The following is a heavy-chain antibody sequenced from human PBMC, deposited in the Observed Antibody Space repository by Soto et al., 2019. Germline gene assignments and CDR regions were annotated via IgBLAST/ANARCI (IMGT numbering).Heavy chain of an antibody. CDR3: AKDRMILPLLFDY. CDR1: GFTFSSYA. V-gene: IGHV3-23*01. Sequence: HPGGSLRLSCAASGFTFSSYAMIWVRQAPGKGLEWVSAISGSGGSTYYADSVKGRFTISRDNSKNTLYLQMNSLRAEDTAVYYCAKDRMILPLLFDYWGQGTLVTVSS. CDR2: ISGSGGST. J-gene: IGHJ4*02. D-gene: IGHD3-22*01.